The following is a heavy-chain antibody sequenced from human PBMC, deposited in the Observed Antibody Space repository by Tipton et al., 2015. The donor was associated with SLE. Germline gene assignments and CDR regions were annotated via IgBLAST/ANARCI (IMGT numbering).Heavy chain of an antibody. Sequence: TLSLTCAVSGGSISSGGYSWSWIRQPPGEGLEWVGFIYHSGSTNYNPSLKSRVSISVDRSKNHLTLMMTSVTAADTAIYYCARSSGDSLYYFNYWGQGALVTVSS. D-gene: IGHD2-15*01. CDR3: ARSSGDSLYYFNY. CDR2: IYHSGST. V-gene: IGHV4-30-2*01. J-gene: IGHJ4*02. CDR1: GGSISSGGYS.